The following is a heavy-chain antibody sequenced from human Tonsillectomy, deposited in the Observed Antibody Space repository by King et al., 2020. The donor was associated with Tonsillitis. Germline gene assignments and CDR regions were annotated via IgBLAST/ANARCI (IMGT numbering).Heavy chain of an antibody. CDR1: GFTFSDHY. D-gene: IGHD1-14*01. Sequence: VQLVESGGGLVQPGGSLRLSCAASGFTFSDHYMDWVRQAPGKGLEWVGRTRSKADSYTTEYAASGKGRFTISRDDSKNSLYLQMNSLKTEDTAVYYCAREEPSRYYYYYMAVWGKGPTVTVSS. V-gene: IGHV3-72*01. CDR3: AREEPSRYYYYYMAV. CDR2: TRSKADSYTT. J-gene: IGHJ6*03.